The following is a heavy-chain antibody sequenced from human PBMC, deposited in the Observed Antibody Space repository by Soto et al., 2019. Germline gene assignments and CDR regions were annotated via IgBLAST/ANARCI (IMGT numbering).Heavy chain of an antibody. CDR1: GGSFSSGAYH. D-gene: IGHD6-13*01. Sequence: SSETLSLTCTVSGGSFSSGAYHWSWVRQHPGQGLEWIASISYRGITYSNPSLKSRLSMSVDTSKNQFSLNLTSVTAADTAAYHCARMSATGTRWFDPWGQGTLVTVS. V-gene: IGHV4-31*03. J-gene: IGHJ5*02. CDR2: ISYRGIT. CDR3: ARMSATGTRWFDP.